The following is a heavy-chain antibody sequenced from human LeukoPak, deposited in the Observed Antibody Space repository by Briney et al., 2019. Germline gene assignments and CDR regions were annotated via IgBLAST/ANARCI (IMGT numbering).Heavy chain of an antibody. CDR3: AKDLEERVVTADY. D-gene: IGHD3-3*01. J-gene: IGHJ4*02. CDR2: ISGSGGST. V-gene: IGHV3-23*01. CDR1: GFTFSSYW. Sequence: GGSLRLSCAASGFTFSSYWMSWVRQAPGKGLEWVSAISGSGGSTYYADSVKGRFTISRDNSKNTLYLQMNSLRAEDTAVYYCAKDLEERVVTADYWGQGTLVTVSS.